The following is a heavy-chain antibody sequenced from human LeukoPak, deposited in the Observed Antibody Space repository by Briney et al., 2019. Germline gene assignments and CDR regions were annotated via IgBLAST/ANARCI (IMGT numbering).Heavy chain of an antibody. V-gene: IGHV1-8*01. J-gene: IGHJ6*03. Sequence: GASVKVSCKASGYTFTSYDINWVRQATGQGLEWMGWMNPNSGNTGYAQKFHGRVTMTRNTSISTAYMELSSLRPEDTAVYYCAISYGSGGKYYYYYYMDVWGKGTTVTVSS. D-gene: IGHD3-10*01. CDR3: AISYGSGGKYYYYYYMDV. CDR2: MNPNSGNT. CDR1: GYTFTSYD.